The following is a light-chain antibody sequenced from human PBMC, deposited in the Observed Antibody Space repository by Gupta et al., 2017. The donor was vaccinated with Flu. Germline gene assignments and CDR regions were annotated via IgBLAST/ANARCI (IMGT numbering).Light chain of an antibody. V-gene: IGKV2-28*01. CDR1: RSLLHSNGNNY. Sequence: ILTTQSPLSLPVPPREPASISCRSSRSLLHSNGNNYVDWYLQEPGQSPRLLIYMGFTRASGVPDRFRGSGTGTDFTLKISRVEGEDVGVYYCPQGLQAPIDFGGGTKVEIK. J-gene: IGKJ4*01. CDR3: PQGLQAPID. CDR2: MGF.